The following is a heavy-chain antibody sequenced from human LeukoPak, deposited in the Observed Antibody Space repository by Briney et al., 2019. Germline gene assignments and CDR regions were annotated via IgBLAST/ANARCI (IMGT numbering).Heavy chain of an antibody. D-gene: IGHD1-26*01. CDR3: ARGVGVTTYYSDC. Sequence: PGGSLRLSCAASGFTFSSYSMNWVRQAPGKGLEWVSYITSSSSAIYYADSVKGRFTISRDNSKNTLYLQMNSLRADDTAVYYCARGVGVTTYYSDCWGQGALVTVSS. CDR2: ITSSSSAI. J-gene: IGHJ4*02. CDR1: GFTFSSYS. V-gene: IGHV3-48*01.